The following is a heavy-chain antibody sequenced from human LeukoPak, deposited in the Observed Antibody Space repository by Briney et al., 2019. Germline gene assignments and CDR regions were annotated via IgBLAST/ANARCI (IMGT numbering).Heavy chain of an antibody. D-gene: IGHD3-3*01. CDR1: GDTFTSYD. J-gene: IGHJ4*02. V-gene: IGHV1-8*01. CDR2: MNPNSGNT. CDR3: VRTAGIFWSGAYYFDS. Sequence: ASVKVSCKAPGDTFTSYDVNWVRQATGQGLEWMGWMNPNSGNTGYAQKFQGRVTMTRNTSINTAYIEVSSLRSEDTAVYYCVRTAGIFWSGAYYFDSWGQGTLVTVSS.